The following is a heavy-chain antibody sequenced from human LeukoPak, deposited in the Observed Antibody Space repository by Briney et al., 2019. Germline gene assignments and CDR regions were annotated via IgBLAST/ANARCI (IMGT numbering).Heavy chain of an antibody. J-gene: IGHJ4*02. D-gene: IGHD2-2*02. CDR1: GFTVSSSY. Sequence: PGGSLRLSCAASGFTVSSSYMSWVRQAPGKGLEWVSVFYTGGTAYYADSVKGRFTISRDNSKNTLYLQTNSLRAEDTAVYFCARDHLGGFCDSTSCHTNFYSWGQGTLVTVSS. V-gene: IGHV3-53*01. CDR2: FYTGGTA. CDR3: ARDHLGGFCDSTSCHTNFYS.